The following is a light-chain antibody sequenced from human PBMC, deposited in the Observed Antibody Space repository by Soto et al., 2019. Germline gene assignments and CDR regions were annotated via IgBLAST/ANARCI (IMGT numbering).Light chain of an antibody. V-gene: IGLV1-44*01. CDR2: TNS. Sequence: QPVLTQPPSASGTPGQRVIISCSGSSSNIGTNTVNWYQQLPGTAPKLLIYTNSQRPSGVPDRFSGSKSGTSASLAISGLQSEDEAVYYCSAWDDSLNGGGLFGGGTKLTVL. J-gene: IGLJ2*01. CDR1: SSNIGTNT. CDR3: SAWDDSLNGGGL.